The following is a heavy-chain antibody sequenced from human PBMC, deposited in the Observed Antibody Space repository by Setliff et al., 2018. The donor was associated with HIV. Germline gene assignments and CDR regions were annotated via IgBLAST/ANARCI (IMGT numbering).Heavy chain of an antibody. CDR3: ARLKLVAVGDPPEAFDI. Sequence: LGESLKISCKGSGYSFTNYWIGWVRQMPGKGLEWMGIIYPGDAKYRKSPSFQGQVTISVDKSISTAYLQWRSLKASDTAMYYCARLKLVAVGDPPEAFDIWGQGTMVTVSS. J-gene: IGHJ3*02. V-gene: IGHV5-51*01. D-gene: IGHD3-16*01. CDR2: IYPGDAKY. CDR1: GYSFTNYW.